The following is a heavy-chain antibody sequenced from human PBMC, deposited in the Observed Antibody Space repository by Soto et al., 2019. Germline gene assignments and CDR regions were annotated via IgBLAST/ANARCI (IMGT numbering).Heavy chain of an antibody. J-gene: IGHJ5*02. V-gene: IGHV4-39*01. Sequence: PSETLSLTCTVSGDSITTGYYYWGWIRQPPGKGLEWIGSIFHSGNSYYNPSLKSRVTISVDTSKNQFSLKLSSVTAADTAVYYCARHGLIGSSSSGYNWFDPWGQGTLVTVSS. CDR3: ARHGLIGSSSSGYNWFDP. CDR2: IFHSGNS. CDR1: GDSITTGYYY. D-gene: IGHD6-13*01.